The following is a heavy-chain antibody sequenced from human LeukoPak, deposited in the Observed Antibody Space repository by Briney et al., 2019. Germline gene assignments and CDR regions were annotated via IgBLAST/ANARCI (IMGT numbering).Heavy chain of an antibody. CDR3: ARRDCLSDCYSNWFDP. V-gene: IGHV1-46*01. CDR2: INPRRDST. CDR1: GYTFTNSF. J-gene: IGHJ5*02. D-gene: IGHD2-15*01. Sequence: ASVKVSCKASGYTFTNSFMHWVRQAPGQGLEWMGIINPRRDSTGYAQKFQGRITMTTDMSTRTVYMELSSLESEDTAVYYCARRDCLSDCYSNWFDPWGQGTLVTVSS.